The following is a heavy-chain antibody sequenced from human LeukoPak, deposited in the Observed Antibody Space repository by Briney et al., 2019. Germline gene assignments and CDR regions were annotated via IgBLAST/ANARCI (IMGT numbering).Heavy chain of an antibody. J-gene: IGHJ6*04. CDR3: ARSLKGAGMDV. Sequence: SETLSLTCSVSGGSVSSYYWHWIRQPPGEGLEWIGSFYHSGGTHYNPSLKSPVTVSLDTSRNQFSLKLTSVTAADTAVYYCARSLKGAGMDVWGKGTTVTVSS. V-gene: IGHV4-59*02. CDR2: FYHSGGT. CDR1: GGSVSSYY. D-gene: IGHD3-16*01.